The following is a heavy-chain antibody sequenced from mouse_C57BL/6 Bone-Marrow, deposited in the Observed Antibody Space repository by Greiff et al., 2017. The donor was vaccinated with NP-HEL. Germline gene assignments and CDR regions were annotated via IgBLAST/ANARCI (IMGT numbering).Heavy chain of an antibody. CDR3: ARSPRITTVVEGYYAMDY. V-gene: IGHV1-7*01. Sequence: QVQLKESGAELAKPGASVKLSCKASGYTFTSYWMHWVKQRPGRGLEWIGYINPSSGYTKYNQKFKDKATLTADKSSSTAYMQLSSLTYEDSAVYYCARSPRITTVVEGYYAMDYWGQGTSVTVSS. CDR2: INPSSGYT. CDR1: GYTFTSYW. J-gene: IGHJ4*01. D-gene: IGHD1-1*01.